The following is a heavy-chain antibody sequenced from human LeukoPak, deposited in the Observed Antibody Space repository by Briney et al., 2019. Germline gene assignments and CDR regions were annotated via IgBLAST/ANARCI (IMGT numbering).Heavy chain of an antibody. J-gene: IGHJ4*01. V-gene: IGHV4-34*01. CDR1: GGSFSDYY. CDR3: TSSGAWLVDK. CDR2: INHSGSI. Sequence: KPSETLSLTCAVYGGSFSDYYWSCIRQPPGKAREWIGEINHSGSINYNPSLKSRVSISVDTSKNQLSLKLISVTDADLCEYCCTSSGAWLVDKWGQGTLVTVSS. D-gene: IGHD5-24*01.